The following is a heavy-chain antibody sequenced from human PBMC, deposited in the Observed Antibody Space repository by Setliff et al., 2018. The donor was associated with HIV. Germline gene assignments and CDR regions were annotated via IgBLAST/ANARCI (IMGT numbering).Heavy chain of an antibody. Sequence: NPSETLSLTCTISGGSINYNMFYWGWIRQPPGKRLEWIGTISYTGITFYKSSLESRVTLSVDASKNQFSLNLTSVTAAGSAVYFCARRAGPYTTGRYFDSWGRGMLVTVSS. J-gene: IGHJ4*02. V-gene: IGHV4-39*01. D-gene: IGHD4-17*01. CDR1: GGSINYNMFY. CDR3: ARRAGPYTTGRYFDS. CDR2: ISYTGIT.